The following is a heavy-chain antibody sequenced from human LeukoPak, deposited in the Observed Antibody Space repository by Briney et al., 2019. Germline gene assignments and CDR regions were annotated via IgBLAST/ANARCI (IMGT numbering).Heavy chain of an antibody. D-gene: IGHD5-18*01. CDR2: IVPIFGTA. CDR3: ARRTFGYSYGWNAFDI. V-gene: IGHV1-69*05. J-gene: IGHJ3*02. Sequence: SVKVSCKASGGTFSSYAISRVRQAPGQGLEWMGRIVPIFGTANYAQKFQGRVTITTDESTSTAYMELSSLRSEDTAVYYCARRTFGYSYGWNAFDIWGQGTMVTVSS. CDR1: GGTFSSYA.